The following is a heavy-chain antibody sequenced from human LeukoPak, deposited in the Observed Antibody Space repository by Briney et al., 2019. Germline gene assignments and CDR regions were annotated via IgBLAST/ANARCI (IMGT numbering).Heavy chain of an antibody. CDR1: GFTFSSYA. V-gene: IGHV3-30-3*01. CDR3: ASSRVVPAAFDY. CDR2: ISYDGSNK. D-gene: IGHD2-2*01. Sequence: PGGSLRLSCAASGFTFSSYAMHWVRQAPGKGLEWVAVISYDGSNKYYADSVKGRFTISRDNSKNTLYLQMNSLRAEDTAVYYCASSRVVPAAFDYWGQGTLVTVSS. J-gene: IGHJ4*02.